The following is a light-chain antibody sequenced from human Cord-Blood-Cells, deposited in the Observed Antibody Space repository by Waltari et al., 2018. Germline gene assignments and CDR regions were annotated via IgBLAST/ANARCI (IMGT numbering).Light chain of an antibody. Sequence: TLSLSPGERATLSCRASQSVSSYLAWYQQKPGPAPRLLIYDASNRATGIPARFSGSGSGTDFTLTISSLEPEDFAVYYCQQRSNWPPMYTFGQGTKLEIK. J-gene: IGKJ2*01. CDR1: QSVSSY. V-gene: IGKV3-11*01. CDR2: DAS. CDR3: QQRSNWPPMYT.